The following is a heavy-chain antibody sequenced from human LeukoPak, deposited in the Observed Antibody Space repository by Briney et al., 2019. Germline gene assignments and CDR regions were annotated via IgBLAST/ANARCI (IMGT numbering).Heavy chain of an antibody. CDR1: GFTFDDYA. Sequence: PGGSLRLSCAASGFTFDDYAMHWVRQAPGKGLEWVSGISWNSAKIGYADSVEGRFTISRDNAKNSLYLQMNSLRDEDAAFYYCAKGNTAAIAAAGSLAYWGQGTLVTVSS. V-gene: IGHV3-9*01. CDR2: ISWNSAKI. D-gene: IGHD6-13*01. J-gene: IGHJ4*02. CDR3: AKGNTAAIAAAGSLAY.